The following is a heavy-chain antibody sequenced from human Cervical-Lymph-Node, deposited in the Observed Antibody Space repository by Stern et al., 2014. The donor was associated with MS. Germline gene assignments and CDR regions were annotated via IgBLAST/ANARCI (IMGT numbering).Heavy chain of an antibody. V-gene: IGHV3-72*01. J-gene: IGHJ3*02. Sequence: EVQLVESGGGLVQPGGSLRLSCAASGFSFSDHYMDWVRQAPGRGLEWIGRGRNRINSYTTVYAASVKGRFTISRDVSKNLLYLQMSSLEIEDTAMYYCATYANNYDGDGYHNAFAIWGLGTMVTVSS. CDR1: GFSFSDHY. CDR2: GRNRINSYTT. CDR3: ATYANNYDGDGYHNAFAI. D-gene: IGHD3-22*01.